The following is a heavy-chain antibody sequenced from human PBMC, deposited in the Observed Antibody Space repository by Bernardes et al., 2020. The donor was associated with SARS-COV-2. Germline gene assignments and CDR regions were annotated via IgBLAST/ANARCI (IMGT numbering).Heavy chain of an antibody. CDR1: GYSFTTYW. J-gene: IGHJ4*02. D-gene: IGHD6-13*01. CDR3: ARDPGIGAGGALFDY. CDR2: IYPGDSDT. V-gene: IGHV5-51*01. Sequence: GESLKISCKGSGYSFTTYWIGWVRQMPGKGLEWMGIIYPGDSDTRYSPSFQGQVTISADKSISTAYLQWSSLKASDTAMYYCARDPGIGAGGALFDYWGQGTLVTVSS.